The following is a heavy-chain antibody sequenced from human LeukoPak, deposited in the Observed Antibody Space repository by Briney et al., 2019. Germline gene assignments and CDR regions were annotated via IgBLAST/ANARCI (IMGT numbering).Heavy chain of an antibody. CDR1: GYTLTELS. D-gene: IGHD3-22*01. V-gene: IGHV1-24*01. CDR3: ATPAELVVVNAFDY. J-gene: IGHJ4*02. Sequence: ASVKVSCKVSGYTLTELSMHWVRQAPGKGLEWMGGFDPEDGEIIYAQKFQGRVTMTEDTSTDTAYMELSSLRSEDTAVYYCATPAELVVVNAFDYWGQGTLVTVSS. CDR2: FDPEDGEI.